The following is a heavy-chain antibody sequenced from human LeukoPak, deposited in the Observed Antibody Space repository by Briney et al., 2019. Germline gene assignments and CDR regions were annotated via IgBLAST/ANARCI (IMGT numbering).Heavy chain of an antibody. CDR2: IRTHSGNP. CDR1: GYTFSTYP. D-gene: IGHD3-10*01. J-gene: IGHJ6*03. V-gene: IGHV7-4-1*02. CDR3: ARGRGASSGSGSHGTTSSYYMDV. Sequence: GASVKVSCKASGYTFSTYPIHWVRQAPGQGLEWMGWIRTHSGNPIYAQGFTGRFVFSLDTSVSTAYLQISSLKPEDSAVYYCARGRGASSGSGSHGTTSSYYMDVWGKGTTVTVSS.